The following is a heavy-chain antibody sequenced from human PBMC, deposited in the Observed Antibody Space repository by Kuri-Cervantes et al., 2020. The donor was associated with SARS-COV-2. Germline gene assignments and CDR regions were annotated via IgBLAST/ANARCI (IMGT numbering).Heavy chain of an antibody. D-gene: IGHD6-13*01. V-gene: IGHV4-34*01. CDR3: ARHWRQQLKPIDY. J-gene: IGHJ4*02. CDR2: SKHSEDT. CDR1: GESFSGYY. Sequence: SETLSLTCAVYGESFSGYYWSWIRQSPGKGLEWIGESKHSEDTYNYKPSLKSRVTISVDTSKNQFSLKLSSVTAADTAVYYCARHWRQQLKPIDYWGQGTLVTVSS.